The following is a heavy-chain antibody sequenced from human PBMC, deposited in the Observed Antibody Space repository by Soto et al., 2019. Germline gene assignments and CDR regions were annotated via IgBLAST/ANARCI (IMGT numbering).Heavy chain of an antibody. Sequence: QVQLVQSGAEVKKPGSSVKVSCKASGGTFSSYTISWVRQAPGQGLERMGRIIPILGIANYAQKFQGRVTITADKSTSTAYMELSSLRSEDTAVYYCARVGGSDTFDYWGQGTLVTVSS. J-gene: IGHJ4*02. CDR3: ARVGGSDTFDY. CDR2: IIPILGIA. D-gene: IGHD1-26*01. V-gene: IGHV1-69*02. CDR1: GGTFSSYT.